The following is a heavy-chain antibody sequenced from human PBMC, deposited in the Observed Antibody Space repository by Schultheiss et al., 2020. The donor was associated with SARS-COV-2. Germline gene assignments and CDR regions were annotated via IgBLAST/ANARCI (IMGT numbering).Heavy chain of an antibody. J-gene: IGHJ3*02. Sequence: GESLKISCAASGFTFSSYAMSWVRQAPGKGLEWVSRINSDGSSTSYADSVKGRFTISRDNAKNTLYLQMNSLRSEDTAVYYCARVGDYYDRRGAFDIWGQGTMVTVSS. CDR3: ARVGDYYDRRGAFDI. CDR1: GFTFSSYA. D-gene: IGHD3-22*01. CDR2: INSDGSST. V-gene: IGHV3-74*01.